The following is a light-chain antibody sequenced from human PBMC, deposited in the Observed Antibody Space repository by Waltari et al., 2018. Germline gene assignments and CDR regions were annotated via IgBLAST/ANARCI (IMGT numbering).Light chain of an antibody. CDR3: QQFGGSPMYT. CDR1: QSVDSTY. Sequence: VLTQSPGTLSLSPGERAPPSCRASQSVDSTYLAWYQQKPGQAPTLLIYKTSTRATGIPDRFSGSGSGTDFSLNINILEPGDSAVYYCQQFGGSPMYTFGLGTKLEIK. CDR2: KTS. V-gene: IGKV3-20*01. J-gene: IGKJ2*01.